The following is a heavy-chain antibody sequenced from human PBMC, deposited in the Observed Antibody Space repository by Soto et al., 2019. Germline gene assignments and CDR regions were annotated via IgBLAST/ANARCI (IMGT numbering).Heavy chain of an antibody. CDR2: IWYDGSNK. J-gene: IGHJ4*02. CDR3: ATDLWCTYYYDSSGYSFDY. Sequence: GGSLRLSCAASGFTFSSYGMHWVRQAPGKGLEWVAVIWYDGSNKYYADSVKGGFTISRDNSKNTLYLQMNSLRAEDTAVYYCATDLWCTYYYDSSGYSFDYWGQGTLVTVSS. V-gene: IGHV3-33*01. D-gene: IGHD3-22*01. CDR1: GFTFSSYG.